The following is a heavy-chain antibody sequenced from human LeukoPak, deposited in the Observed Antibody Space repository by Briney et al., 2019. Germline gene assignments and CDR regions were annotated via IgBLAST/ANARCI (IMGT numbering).Heavy chain of an antibody. J-gene: IGHJ6*02. V-gene: IGHV1-18*01. CDR3: ARKGGYSSGWYSDPYYYYGMDV. D-gene: IGHD6-19*01. CDR2: ISAYNGNT. Sequence: GASVKVSCKASGYTFTSYGISWVRQAPGQGLEWMGWISAYNGNTNYAQKLQGRVTMTTDTSTSTAYMELRSLRSDDTAVYYCARKGGYSSGWYSDPYYYYGMDVWGQGTTVTVSS. CDR1: GYTFTSYG.